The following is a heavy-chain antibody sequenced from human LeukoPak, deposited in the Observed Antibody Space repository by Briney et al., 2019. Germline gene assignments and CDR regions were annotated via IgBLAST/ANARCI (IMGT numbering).Heavy chain of an antibody. CDR2: IYYSGST. J-gene: IGHJ3*02. Sequence: SETLSLTCTVSGGSISSGSYYWGWIRQPPGKGLEWIGSIYYSGSTYYNPSLKSRVTISVDTSKNQFSLKLSSVTAADTAVYYCASEYSSSFDIWGQGTMVTVSS. CDR1: GGSISSGSYY. D-gene: IGHD6-6*01. CDR3: ASEYSSSFDI. V-gene: IGHV4-39*01.